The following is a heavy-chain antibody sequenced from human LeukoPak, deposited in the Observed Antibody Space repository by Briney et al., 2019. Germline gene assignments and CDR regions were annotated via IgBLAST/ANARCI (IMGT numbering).Heavy chain of an antibody. D-gene: IGHD3-10*01. Sequence: GGSLRLSCAASGFTFSSYEMNWVRQAPGKGLEWVSYISSNSSYIYYADSVKGRFTISRDNAKNSLYLQMNSLRAEDTAVYYCARVGYGSGSYYSVNWGQGTLVTVSS. V-gene: IGHV3-21*05. J-gene: IGHJ4*02. CDR1: GFTFSSYE. CDR2: ISSNSSYI. CDR3: ARVGYGSGSYYSVN.